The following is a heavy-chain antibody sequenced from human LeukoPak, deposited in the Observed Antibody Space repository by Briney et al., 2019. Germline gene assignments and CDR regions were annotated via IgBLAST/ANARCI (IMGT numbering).Heavy chain of an antibody. CDR3: ARGATLGY. CDR1: GFTFSDYY. D-gene: IGHD7-27*01. CDR2: INFGGSYT. J-gene: IGHJ4*02. V-gene: IGHV3-11*05. Sequence: GGSLRLSCAASGFTFSDYYMTWLRQAPGKGLEWISHINFGGSYTNYAASVKGRFPISRDTVNNSLYLHMNSLRAEDTAVYYCARGATLGYWGRGTLVTVSS.